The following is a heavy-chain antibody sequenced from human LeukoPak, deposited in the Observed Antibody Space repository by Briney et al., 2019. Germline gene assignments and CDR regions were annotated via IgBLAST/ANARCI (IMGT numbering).Heavy chain of an antibody. Sequence: SETLSLTCTVPGGSISSYYWSWIRQPPGKGLEWIGYIYYSGSTNYNPSLKSRVTISVDTSKNQFSLKLSSVTAADTAVYYCARGSLYDFWSGSGFDYWGQGTLVTVSS. CDR2: IYYSGST. CDR3: ARGSLYDFWSGSGFDY. D-gene: IGHD3-3*01. CDR1: GGSISSYY. V-gene: IGHV4-59*01. J-gene: IGHJ4*02.